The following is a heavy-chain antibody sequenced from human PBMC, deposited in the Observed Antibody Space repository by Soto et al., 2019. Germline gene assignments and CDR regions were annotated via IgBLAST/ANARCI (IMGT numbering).Heavy chain of an antibody. Sequence: QVQLVQSGAEVKKPGSSVKVSCKASGGTFSSYAISWVRQAPGQGLEWMGGIIPIFGTANYAQKFQGRVTITADESTSTAYMEMSSLRSEDTAVYYCARDLPLPTTTVTTDGMDVWGQGPTVTVSS. D-gene: IGHD4-4*01. CDR2: IIPIFGTA. CDR3: ARDLPLPTTTVTTDGMDV. J-gene: IGHJ6*02. CDR1: GGTFSSYA. V-gene: IGHV1-69*01.